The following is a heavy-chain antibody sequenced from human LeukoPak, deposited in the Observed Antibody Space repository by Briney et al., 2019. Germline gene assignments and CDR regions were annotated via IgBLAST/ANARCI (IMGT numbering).Heavy chain of an antibody. D-gene: IGHD5-24*01. J-gene: IGHJ4*02. CDR2: INPSGGST. CDR1: GYTFTSYY. V-gene: IGHV1-46*01. CDR3: ATSTVDGYSLGPIDH. Sequence: ASVKVSCKASGYTFTSYYMHWVRQAPGQGLEWMGIINPSGGSTSYAQKFQGRVTMTRDMSTSTVHMELSSLRSEDTAVYYCATSTVDGYSLGPIDHWGQGTLVTVSS.